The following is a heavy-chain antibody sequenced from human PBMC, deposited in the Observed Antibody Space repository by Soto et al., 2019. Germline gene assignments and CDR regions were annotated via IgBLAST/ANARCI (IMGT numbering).Heavy chain of an antibody. CDR2: IYYSGST. CDR1: GGSISSSSYY. Sequence: SETLSLTCTVSGGSISSSSYYWGWIRQPPGKGLEWIGSIYYSGSTYYNPSLKSRVTISVDTSKNQFSLKLSSVTAADTAVYYCARVYCSSTSCYTYYFDYWGQGTLVTVS. J-gene: IGHJ4*02. V-gene: IGHV4-39*01. CDR3: ARVYCSSTSCYTYYFDY. D-gene: IGHD2-2*02.